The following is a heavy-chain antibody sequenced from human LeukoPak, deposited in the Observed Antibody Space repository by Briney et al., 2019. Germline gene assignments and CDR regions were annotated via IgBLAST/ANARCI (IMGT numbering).Heavy chain of an antibody. CDR2: IWYDGSNT. CDR1: GFTFSSYG. J-gene: IGHJ6*04. Sequence: PGGSLRLSCAASGFTFSSYGMHWVRQAPGKGLEWVAVIWYDGSNTYYADSVKGRFTISRDNSKNTLYLQMNSLRAEDTAIYYCATLLQGDGMDVWGKGTTVTVSP. CDR3: ATLLQGDGMDV. V-gene: IGHV3-33*01. D-gene: IGHD4-11*01.